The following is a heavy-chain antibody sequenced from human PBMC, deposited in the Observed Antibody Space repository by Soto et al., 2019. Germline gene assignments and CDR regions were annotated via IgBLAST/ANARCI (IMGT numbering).Heavy chain of an antibody. CDR2: IIPILGIA. V-gene: IGHV1-69*04. CDR1: GGTFSSYT. CDR3: ARDTSTYYDILTGYYPVDYYYGMDV. D-gene: IGHD3-9*01. J-gene: IGHJ6*02. Sequence: GASVKVSCKASGGTFSSYTISWVRQAPGQGLEWMGRIIPILGIANYAQKFQGRVTITADKSTSTAYMELSSLRSEDTAVYYCARDTSTYYDILTGYYPVDYYYGMDVWGQRTTVTVSS.